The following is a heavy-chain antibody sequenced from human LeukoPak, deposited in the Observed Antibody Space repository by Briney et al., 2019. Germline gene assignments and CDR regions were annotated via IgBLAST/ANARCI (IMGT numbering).Heavy chain of an antibody. CDR2: IYYSGST. Sequence: SETLSLTCTVSGGSISSSSYYWGWIRQPPGKGLECIGSIYYSGSTYYNPSLKSRVTISVDTSKNQFSLKLSFVTAADTAVYYCARIEYSSSCDYWGQGTLVAVSS. V-gene: IGHV4-39*07. CDR3: ARIEYSSSCDY. CDR1: GGSISSSSYY. J-gene: IGHJ4*02. D-gene: IGHD6-6*01.